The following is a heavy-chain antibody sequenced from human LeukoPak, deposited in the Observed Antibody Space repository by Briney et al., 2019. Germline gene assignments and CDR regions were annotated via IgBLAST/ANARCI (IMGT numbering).Heavy chain of an antibody. D-gene: IGHD5/OR15-5a*01. V-gene: IGHV3-23*01. CDR1: GFTFSSYA. Sequence: PGGSLRLSCAASGFTFSSYAMSWVRQAPGKGLEWVSAISDPGGSWDYADSVKGRFTISRDNSKNTLFLQMNSLRAEDTAIYYCAKKVGLVSAPLYYFDVWGQGTLVTVSS. J-gene: IGHJ4*02. CDR3: AKKVGLVSAPLYYFDV. CDR2: ISDPGGSW.